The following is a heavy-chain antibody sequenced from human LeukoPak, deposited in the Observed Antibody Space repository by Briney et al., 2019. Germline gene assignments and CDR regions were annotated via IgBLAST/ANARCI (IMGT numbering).Heavy chain of an antibody. Sequence: SETLSLTCTVSGGSISTYYWSWIRQPAGEGLQWIGRVYTSETTYYNPSLTSRVSISIDEFKNQVSLKLTSVTAADTAVYYCARVLVGANYYYYYMDVWGKGTTVTVSS. CDR3: ARVLVGANYYYYYMDV. CDR2: VYTSETT. CDR1: GGSISTYY. J-gene: IGHJ6*03. D-gene: IGHD1-26*01. V-gene: IGHV4-4*07.